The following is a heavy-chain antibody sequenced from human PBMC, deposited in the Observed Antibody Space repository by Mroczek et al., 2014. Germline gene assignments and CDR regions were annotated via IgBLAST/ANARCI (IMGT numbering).Heavy chain of an antibody. D-gene: IGHD3-10*01. J-gene: IGHJ5*02. V-gene: IGHV1-18*01. CDR3: ARVPKEFFRGVLNWFDP. CDR1: GYTFTSYG. CDR2: ISAYNGNT. Sequence: VQLVQSGAEVKKPGASVKVSCKASGYTFTSYGISWVRQAPGQGLEWMGWISAYNGNTNYAQKLQGRVTMTTDTSTSTAYMELRSLRSDDTAVYYCARVPKEFFRGVLNWFDPWGQGTLVTVSS.